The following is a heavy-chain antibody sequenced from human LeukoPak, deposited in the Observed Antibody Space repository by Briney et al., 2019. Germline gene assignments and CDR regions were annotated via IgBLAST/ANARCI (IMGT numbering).Heavy chain of an antibody. D-gene: IGHD3-3*01. CDR3: ARDLRVTIFGVVTHYYYYMDV. CDR1: GFTFDDYA. CDR2: ISWNGGST. J-gene: IGHJ6*03. V-gene: IGHV3-20*04. Sequence: GGSLRLSCAASGFTFDDYAMHWVRQAPGKGLEWVSGISWNGGSTGYADSVKGRFTISRDNAKNSLYLQMNSLRAEDTAVYYCARDLRVTIFGVVTHYYYYMDVWGKGTTVTVSS.